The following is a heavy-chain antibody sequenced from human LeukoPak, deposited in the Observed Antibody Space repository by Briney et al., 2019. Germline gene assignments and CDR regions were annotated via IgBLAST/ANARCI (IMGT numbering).Heavy chain of an antibody. D-gene: IGHD2-21*01. CDR2: ISVDTT. J-gene: IGHJ4*01. V-gene: IGHV3-23*01. CDR1: GFTFSSSA. Sequence: GGSLRLSCAASGFTFSSSAMSWVRQAPGKGLEWVSTISVDTTFYADSVKGRFTVSRDNSQNTLYLQINSLRGEDTALYYCARVQGGIDPFPYWGQGALVTVSS. CDR3: ARVQGGIDPFPY.